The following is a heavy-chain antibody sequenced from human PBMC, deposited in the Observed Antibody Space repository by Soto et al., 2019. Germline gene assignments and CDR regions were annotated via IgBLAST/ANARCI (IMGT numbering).Heavy chain of an antibody. CDR3: VRERGLSSYYGMDV. CDR2: ISSSSSHI. CDR1: GFTLTSYS. D-gene: IGHD3-10*01. Sequence: GGSLRLSCAASGFTLTSYSMNWVRQAPGQGLEWVSSISSSSSHIYYADSVKGRFTISRDNARNALYLEMNSLRAEDTAVYYCVRERGLSSYYGMDVWGQGTTVTVSS. V-gene: IGHV3-21*01. J-gene: IGHJ6*02.